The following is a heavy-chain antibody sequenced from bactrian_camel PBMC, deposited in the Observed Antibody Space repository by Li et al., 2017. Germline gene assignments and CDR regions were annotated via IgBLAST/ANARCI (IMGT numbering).Heavy chain of an antibody. Sequence: HVQLVESGGGSVQAGGSLTLACLNSDYSWARACMGWFRQGPGKAREGVAAINSDGRTNYALFAKGRFTISHDNDKNTVYLQMNSLKPEDTAVYYCATGGGTMGWVTTPYNYWGQGTQVTVS. CDR1: DYSWARAC. CDR2: INSDGRT. J-gene: IGHJ4*01. D-gene: IGHD5*01. CDR3: ATGGGTMGWVTTPYNY. V-gene: IGHV3S1*01.